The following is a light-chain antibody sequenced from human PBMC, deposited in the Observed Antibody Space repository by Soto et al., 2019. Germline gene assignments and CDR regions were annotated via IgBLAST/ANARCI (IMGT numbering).Light chain of an antibody. J-gene: IGLJ2*01. CDR2: ENN. CDR3: GTWDSSLSAEV. V-gene: IGLV1-51*02. Sequence: QLVLTQPPSVSAAPGQKVTISCSGSSSNIGNNYVSWYQQLPGTAPKLLIYENNKRPSGIPDRFSGSKSGTSATLGITGLKTGDEADYYCGTWDSSLSAEVFGGGTKLTVL. CDR1: SSNIGNNY.